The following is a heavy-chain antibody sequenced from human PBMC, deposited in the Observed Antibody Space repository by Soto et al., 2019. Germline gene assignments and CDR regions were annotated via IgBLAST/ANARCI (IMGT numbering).Heavy chain of an antibody. CDR3: ARGGAGIAAAGMNWFDR. V-gene: IGHV1-18*01. J-gene: IGHJ5*02. CDR2: ISAYNGNT. D-gene: IGHD6-13*01. Sequence: QVQLVQSGAEVKKPGASVKVSCKASGYTFTSYGISWVRQAPGQGLEWMGWISAYNGNTNYAQKLQGRVTMTTDTPTSTAYMERRSRRSDDTAVYYCARGGAGIAAAGMNWFDRWGQGTLVTVSS. CDR1: GYTFTSYG.